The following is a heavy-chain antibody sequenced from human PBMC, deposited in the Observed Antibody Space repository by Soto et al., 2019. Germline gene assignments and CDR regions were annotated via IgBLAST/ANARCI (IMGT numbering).Heavy chain of an antibody. D-gene: IGHD2-21*02. CDR1: GDTFTDYY. CDR3: ARGGQVVVVTAALDY. CDR2: VNPSGGHT. V-gene: IGHV1-46*01. J-gene: IGHJ4*02. Sequence: QVQLVQSGAEVKKPGASVKVSCKASGDTFTDYYIHWVRQAPGQGLEWMGTVNPSGGHTTYAQHFLGRMTMTRDPCTSTLYMELTSLTSEDTDVYYCARGGQVVVVTAALDYWGQGTRVTVSS.